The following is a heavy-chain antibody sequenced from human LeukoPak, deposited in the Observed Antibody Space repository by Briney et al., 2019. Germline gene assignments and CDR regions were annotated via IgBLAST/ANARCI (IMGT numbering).Heavy chain of an antibody. CDR1: GGSFSDYY. Sequence: RSSETLSLTCAVYGGSFSDYYWSWIRQPPGKGLEWIGEINHSGSTNYNPSLKSRVTISVDTSKNQFSLKLSSVTAADTAVYYCAGTVVVTELFNYWGQGTLVTVSS. CDR2: INHSGST. J-gene: IGHJ4*02. CDR3: AGTVVVTELFNY. V-gene: IGHV4-34*01. D-gene: IGHD2-21*02.